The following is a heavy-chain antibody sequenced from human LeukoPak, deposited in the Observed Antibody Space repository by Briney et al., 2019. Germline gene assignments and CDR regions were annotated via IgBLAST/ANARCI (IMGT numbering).Heavy chain of an antibody. CDR2: ISWNSGSI. CDR1: GFTFDDYA. D-gene: IGHD3-10*01. V-gene: IGHV3-9*01. Sequence: PGGSLRLSCAASGFTFDDYAMHWVRQAPGKGLEWVSGISWNSGSIGYADSVKGRFTISRDNAKNSLYLQMNSLRAEDTAVYYCARDDEGVEVFAGYWGQGTLVTVSS. J-gene: IGHJ4*02. CDR3: ARDDEGVEVFAGY.